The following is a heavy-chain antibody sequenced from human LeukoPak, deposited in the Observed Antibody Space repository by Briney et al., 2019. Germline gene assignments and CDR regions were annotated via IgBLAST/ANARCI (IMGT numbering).Heavy chain of an antibody. V-gene: IGHV1-2*02. J-gene: IGHJ4*02. CDR2: INPNNGGT. CDR1: GYTVTAYY. CDR3: ASVRTSASYYDAFDY. D-gene: IGHD3-22*01. Sequence: GASVKVSCKTSGYTVTAYYMQWVRQAPGHRVEWMGWINPNNGGTNYAQKFKGRVTMTRDTSISTAYMELSRLTSDDTAVYYCASVRTSASYYDAFDYWGQGTLVTVSS.